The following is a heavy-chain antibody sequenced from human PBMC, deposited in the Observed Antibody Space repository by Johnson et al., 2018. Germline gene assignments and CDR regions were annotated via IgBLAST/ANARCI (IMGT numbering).Heavy chain of an antibody. Sequence: VQLVQSGGGLVQPGGSLRLSCAASGFTFSSYWMSWVRQAPGKGLEWVANIKQDGSEKYYVDSVKGRFTIPRDNAKNSLYLQMNSLRAEDTAVYYCAGDIDDFWSANYYYYGMDVWGQGTTVTVSS. CDR3: AGDIDDFWSANYYYYGMDV. CDR1: GFTFSSYW. V-gene: IGHV3-7*01. CDR2: IKQDGSEK. J-gene: IGHJ6*02. D-gene: IGHD3-3*01.